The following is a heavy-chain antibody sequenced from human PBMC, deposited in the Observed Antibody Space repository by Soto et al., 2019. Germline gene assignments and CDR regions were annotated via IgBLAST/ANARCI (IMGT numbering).Heavy chain of an antibody. CDR3: AKILRYFDWLTGRGMDV. CDR1: GFTFSSYG. CDR2: ISYDGSNK. J-gene: IGHJ6*02. D-gene: IGHD3-9*01. Sequence: GGSLRLSCAASGFTFSSYGMHWVRQAPGKGLEWVAVISYDGSNKYYADSVKGRFNISRDNSKNTLYLQMNSLRAEDTAVYYCAKILRYFDWLTGRGMDVWGQGTTVTVSS. V-gene: IGHV3-30*18.